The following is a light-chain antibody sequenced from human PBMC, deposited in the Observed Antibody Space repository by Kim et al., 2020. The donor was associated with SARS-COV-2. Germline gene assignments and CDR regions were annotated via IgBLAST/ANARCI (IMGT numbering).Light chain of an antibody. V-gene: IGLV3-19*01. Sequence: GQAVTITCQGNSRETYYASWYQQKPGQAPVLVIYGKNNRPSGIPDRFSGSSSGNTASLTTTGAPAEDEADYYCYSRDSFGNHLLYVFGTGTKVTVL. CDR2: GKN. J-gene: IGLJ1*01. CDR1: SRETYY. CDR3: YSRDSFGNHLLYV.